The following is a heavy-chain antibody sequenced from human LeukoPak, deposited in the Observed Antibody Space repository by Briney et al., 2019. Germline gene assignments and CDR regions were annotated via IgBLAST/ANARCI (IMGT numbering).Heavy chain of an antibody. CDR1: GGSLSSHY. J-gene: IGHJ5*02. V-gene: IGHV4-59*11. D-gene: IGHD2-15*01. CDR3: ARGGLRGWFDP. Sequence: PSETLSLTCTVSGGSLSSHYWSWIRQPPGKGREWIGYIYDSGSTNYNPSLKSRVSISVDTSKKQFSLKLSSVTAADTAVYYCARGGLRGWFDPWGQGTLVTVSS. CDR2: IYDSGST.